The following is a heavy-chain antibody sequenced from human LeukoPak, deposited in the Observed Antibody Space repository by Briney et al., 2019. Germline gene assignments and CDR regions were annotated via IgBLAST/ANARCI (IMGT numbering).Heavy chain of an antibody. V-gene: IGHV4-38-2*02. CDR2: IYHSGST. CDR1: GYSNSSGYY. J-gene: IGHJ5*01. CDR3: ARDGFEPLWSGETARGFDS. Sequence: SSETLSLTCTVSGYSNSSGYYWGWIRQPPGKGLEWIGSIYHSGSTYYNPSLKSRVTISVDTSKNQFSLKLSSVTAADTAVYYCARDGFEPLWSGETARGFDSWGQGTLVTVSS. D-gene: IGHD3-10*01.